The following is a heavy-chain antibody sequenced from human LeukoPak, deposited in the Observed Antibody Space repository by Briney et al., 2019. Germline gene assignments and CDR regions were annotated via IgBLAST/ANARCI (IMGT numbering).Heavy chain of an antibody. V-gene: IGHV3-21*01. Sequence: GGSLRLSCAASAFSFSDYNMNWVRQAPGKGLEWVSSITSTGSYIYYADSVKGRFTISRDNAKNSLFLQLNSLRAEDTAAYYCARDPYSGTYSDYYYYYMDVWGKGTTVTVSS. CDR2: ITSTGSYI. CDR3: ARDPYSGTYSDYYYYYMDV. CDR1: AFSFSDYN. D-gene: IGHD1-26*01. J-gene: IGHJ6*03.